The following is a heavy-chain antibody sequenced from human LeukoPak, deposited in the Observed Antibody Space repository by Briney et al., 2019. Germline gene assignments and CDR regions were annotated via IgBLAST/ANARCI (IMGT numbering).Heavy chain of an antibody. CDR1: GFSFSSYA. J-gene: IGHJ4*02. CDR3: AKDRSCTNDICHGDFDY. Sequence: PGGSLRLSCAASGFSFSSYAVGWVRQAPRKGLEWVSIISGSGGSTYSADSVKGRFTISRDNSKNTLYLQMNSLRAEDTALYYCAKDRSCTNDICHGDFDYWGQGTLVTVSS. CDR2: ISGSGGST. D-gene: IGHD2-8*01. V-gene: IGHV3-23*01.